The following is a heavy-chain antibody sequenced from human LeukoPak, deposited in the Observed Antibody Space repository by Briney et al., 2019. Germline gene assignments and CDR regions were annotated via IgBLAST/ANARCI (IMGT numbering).Heavy chain of an antibody. CDR1: GFTFSSYW. CDR3: TRGSPYGDYAWFDP. J-gene: IGHJ5*02. CDR2: IRSKAYGGTT. D-gene: IGHD4-17*01. Sequence: PGGSLRLSCAASGFTFSSYWMSWVRQAPGKGLEWVGFIRSKAYGGTTEYAASVKGRFTISRDDSKSIAYLQMNSLKTEDTAVYYCTRGSPYGDYAWFDPWGQGTLVTVSS. V-gene: IGHV3-49*04.